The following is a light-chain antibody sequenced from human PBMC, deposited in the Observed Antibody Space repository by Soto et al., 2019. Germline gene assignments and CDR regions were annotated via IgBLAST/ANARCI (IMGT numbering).Light chain of an antibody. CDR3: CSYAGRASVI. Sequence: QSALTQPASVSGSPGQSITIFCTGTSGDIGNYNLISWYQHHPGKAPKVIIFEATKRPSDISSRFSASKSGNTASLTISGLLAEDEADYYCCSYAGRASVIFGGGTKLTVL. J-gene: IGLJ2*01. CDR2: EAT. CDR1: SGDIGNYNL. V-gene: IGLV2-23*01.